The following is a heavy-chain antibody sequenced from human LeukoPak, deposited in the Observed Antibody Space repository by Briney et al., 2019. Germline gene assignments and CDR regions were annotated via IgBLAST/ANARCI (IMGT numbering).Heavy chain of an antibody. CDR1: GYTFTDFH. D-gene: IGHD2-15*01. J-gene: IGHJ5*02. CDR3: AREGCSGGSCYPHSLNWFDP. CDR2: INPNSGGT. Sequence: ASVKVSCKASGYTFTDFHVHWVRQATGQGLEWMGWINPNSGGTNYAQKFQGRVTMTRDTSVSTAYMELSRLRSDDTAVYYCAREGCSGGSCYPHSLNWFDPWGQGTLVTVSS. V-gene: IGHV1-2*02.